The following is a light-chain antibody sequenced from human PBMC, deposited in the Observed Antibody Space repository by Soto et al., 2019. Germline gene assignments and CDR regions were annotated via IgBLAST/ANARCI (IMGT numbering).Light chain of an antibody. CDR2: EVS. V-gene: IGLV2-14*01. Sequence: QSVLTQPASVSGSPGQWITISCTGTSSDIGYYNYVSWYQQDPGKAPKLIIYEVSNRPSGVSNRFSGSKSGNTASLTISGRQAEDEADYYCSSYTRSSTLVVFGGGTKLTVL. CDR1: SSDIGYYNY. CDR3: SSYTRSSTLVV. J-gene: IGLJ3*02.